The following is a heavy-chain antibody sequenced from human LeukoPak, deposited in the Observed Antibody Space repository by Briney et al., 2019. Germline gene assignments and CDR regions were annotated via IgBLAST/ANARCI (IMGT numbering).Heavy chain of an antibody. V-gene: IGHV1-2*02. CDR2: INPNSGGT. J-gene: IGHJ6*02. CDR1: GYTFTGYY. Sequence: GASVKVSCKASGYTFTGYYMHWVRQAPGQGPEWMGWINPNSGGTNYAQKFQGRVTMTRDTSISTAYMELSRLRSDDTAVYYCAREEGYCSGGSCYSYYYGMDVWGQGTTVTVSS. D-gene: IGHD2-15*01. CDR3: AREEGYCSGGSCYSYYYGMDV.